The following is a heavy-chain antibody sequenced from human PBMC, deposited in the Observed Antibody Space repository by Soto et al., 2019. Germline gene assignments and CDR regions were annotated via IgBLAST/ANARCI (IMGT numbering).Heavy chain of an antibody. CDR2: ISTFNGNT. Sequence: QVQLVQSGVEVKKPGASVKVSCKASGYTFITYGLSWVRQAPGQGFEWMGWISTFNGNTNYAQKFQGRVTMTTDPSTSTAYMELRSLGSDDTAVYYCARGGEKFDYWGQGALVTVSS. J-gene: IGHJ4*02. V-gene: IGHV1-18*01. D-gene: IGHD3-10*01. CDR1: GYTFITYG. CDR3: ARGGEKFDY.